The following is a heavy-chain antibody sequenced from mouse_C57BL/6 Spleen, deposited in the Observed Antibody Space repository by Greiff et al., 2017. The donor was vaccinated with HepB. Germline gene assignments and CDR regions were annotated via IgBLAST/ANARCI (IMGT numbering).Heavy chain of an antibody. CDR3: ARTGGYFDV. Sequence: QVQLKESGAELVRPGTSVKVSCKASGYAFTNYLIEWVKQRPGQGLEWIGVINPGSGGTNYNEKFKGKGTLTADKSSSTAYLQLSSLTSEDSAVYFCARTGGYFDVWGTGTTVTVSS. J-gene: IGHJ1*03. V-gene: IGHV1-54*01. CDR1: GYAFTNYL. CDR2: INPGSGGT.